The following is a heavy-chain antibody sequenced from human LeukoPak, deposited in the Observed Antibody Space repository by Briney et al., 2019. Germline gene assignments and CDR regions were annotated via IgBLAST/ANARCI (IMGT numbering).Heavy chain of an antibody. CDR2: TYYRSKWYN. D-gene: IGHD3-22*01. V-gene: IGHV6-1*01. J-gene: IGHJ4*02. Sequence: SQTLSLTCAISGDSVSSNSAAWNWIRQSPSRGLEWLGRTYYRSKWYNDYAVSVKSRITINPDTSKNQFSLQLNSVTPEDTAVYYCARAYRLGSGYYSAYIDYWGQGTLVTVSS. CDR3: ARAYRLGSGYYSAYIDY. CDR1: GDSVSSNSAA.